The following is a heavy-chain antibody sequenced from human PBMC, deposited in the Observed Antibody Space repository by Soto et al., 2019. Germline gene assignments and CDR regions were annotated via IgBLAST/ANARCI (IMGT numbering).Heavy chain of an antibody. CDR3: SKVGGSTWH. D-gene: IGHD1-26*01. CDR2: INSDGSST. V-gene: IGHV3-74*01. CDR1: GFTFSSYW. J-gene: IGHJ4*02. Sequence: GGSLRLSCAASGFTFSSYWMHWVRQAPGKGLVWVSRINSDGSSTNYADFVKGRFTISRDNAKNTLYLQMNSLRVEDTAVYYCSKVGGSTWHWGQGTLVTVSS.